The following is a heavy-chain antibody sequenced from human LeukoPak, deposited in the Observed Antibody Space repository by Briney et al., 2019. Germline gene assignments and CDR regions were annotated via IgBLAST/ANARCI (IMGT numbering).Heavy chain of an antibody. CDR2: IDHTVST. J-gene: IGHJ5*02. CDR3: ARLSYGSGSPDP. V-gene: IGHV4-39*01. D-gene: IGHD3-10*01. Sequence: SETLSLTCTVSGGSISTSAYHWGWTRQSPGKGLEWIGTIDHTVSTYYNPSLKSRVTISVDTSKNQFSLKLSSVTAADTAVYYCARLSYGSGSPDPWGQGTLVTVSS. CDR1: GGSISTSAYH.